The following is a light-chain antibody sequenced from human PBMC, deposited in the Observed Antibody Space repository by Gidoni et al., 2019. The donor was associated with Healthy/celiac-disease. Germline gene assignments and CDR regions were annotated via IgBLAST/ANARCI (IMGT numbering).Light chain of an antibody. CDR1: QSISSW. Sequence: DIQMTQSPSTLSASVGDRVTITCRASQSISSWLAWYQQKPGKAPKLLIYKASSLESGVPSRFSGSGSGTEFTLTISSLQPDDFAAYYCQQYNSYPYTFGQGTKLEIK. CDR2: KAS. CDR3: QQYNSYPYT. V-gene: IGKV1-5*03. J-gene: IGKJ2*01.